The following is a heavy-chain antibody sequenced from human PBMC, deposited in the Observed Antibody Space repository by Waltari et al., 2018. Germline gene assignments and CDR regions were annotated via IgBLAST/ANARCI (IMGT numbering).Heavy chain of an antibody. V-gene: IGHV1-8*03. D-gene: IGHD2-21*01. Sequence: QVQLVQSGAEVKKPGASVKVSCKASGYTFTSYDINWVREATGQGLEWMGWMNPNSGNTGYAQKFQGRVTITRNTSISTAYMELSSLRSEDTAVYYCARDKVVIATNYGMDVWGQGTTVTVSS. CDR1: GYTFTSYD. CDR2: MNPNSGNT. CDR3: ARDKVVIATNYGMDV. J-gene: IGHJ6*02.